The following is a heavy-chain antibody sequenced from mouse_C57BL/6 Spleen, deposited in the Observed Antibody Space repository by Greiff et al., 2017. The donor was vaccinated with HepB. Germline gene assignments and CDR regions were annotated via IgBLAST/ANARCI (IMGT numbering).Heavy chain of an antibody. V-gene: IGHV1-54*01. Sequence: QVQLQQPGAELVRPGTSVKVSCKASGYAFTNYLIEWVKQRPGQGLEWIGVINPGSGGTNYNEKFKGKATLTADKSSSTAYMQLSSLTSEDSAVYFCARDSITTVVAWYFDVWGTGTTVTVSS. CDR3: ARDSITTVVAWYFDV. J-gene: IGHJ1*03. CDR2: INPGSGGT. D-gene: IGHD1-1*01. CDR1: GYAFTNYL.